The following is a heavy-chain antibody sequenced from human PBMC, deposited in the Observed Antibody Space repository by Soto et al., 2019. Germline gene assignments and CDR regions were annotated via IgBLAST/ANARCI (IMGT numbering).Heavy chain of an antibody. Sequence: GSLRLSCAASGXTFSSYSMSWVRQAPGKGLEWVSAISGSGGSTYYADSVKGRFTISRDNSKNTLYLQMNSLRAEDTAVYYCAKDLGYCSGGSCYSTPLDYWGQGTLVP. D-gene: IGHD2-15*01. CDR3: AKDLGYCSGGSCYSTPLDY. J-gene: IGHJ4*02. CDR2: ISGSGGST. V-gene: IGHV3-23*01. CDR1: GXTFSSYS.